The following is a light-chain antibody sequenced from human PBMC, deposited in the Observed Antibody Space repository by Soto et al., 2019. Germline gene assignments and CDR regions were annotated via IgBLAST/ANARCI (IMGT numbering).Light chain of an antibody. Sequence: DIQMTQSPSAVSASVGDTVTVTCRASQGITTFLAWFRQRPGKVPERPIYGASSLQSGVPSRFSGRGSGTEFTLTISSLQPEDFGTYYCLQHNSYPYTFGPGTKVEIK. V-gene: IGKV1-17*03. J-gene: IGKJ2*01. CDR2: GAS. CDR3: LQHNSYPYT. CDR1: QGITTF.